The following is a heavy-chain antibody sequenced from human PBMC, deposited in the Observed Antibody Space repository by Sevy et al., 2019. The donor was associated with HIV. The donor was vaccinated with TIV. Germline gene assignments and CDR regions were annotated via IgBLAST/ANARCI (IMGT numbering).Heavy chain of an antibody. Sequence: SETLSLTCTVSGGSISNYFWSWIRQPPGKGLEWIGYIYYSGSTYYNPSLKSRVTISVDTPKNQFSLKLSSVTAADTAVYYCARESIGAVGDFDYWGQGTLVTVSS. CDR1: GGSISNYF. V-gene: IGHV4-59*01. D-gene: IGHD6-13*01. CDR2: IYYSGST. CDR3: ARESIGAVGDFDY. J-gene: IGHJ4*02.